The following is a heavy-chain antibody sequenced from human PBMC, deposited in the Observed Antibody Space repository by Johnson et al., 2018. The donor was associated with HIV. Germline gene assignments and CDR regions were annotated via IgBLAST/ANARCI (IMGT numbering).Heavy chain of an antibody. CDR2: VSYDGSTK. Sequence: VQLVESGGGVVQPGRSLRLSCAASGFTFTSYAMHWVRQAPGKGLEWVAVVSYDGSTKYYADSVKGRFTISRDNSENTLYLQMSSLRAEDTAVFFCARDWSWRGSLKGGGAFDIWGQGTLVTVSS. D-gene: IGHD1-26*01. J-gene: IGHJ3*02. CDR1: GFTFTSYA. CDR3: ARDWSWRGSLKGGGAFDI. V-gene: IGHV3-30*04.